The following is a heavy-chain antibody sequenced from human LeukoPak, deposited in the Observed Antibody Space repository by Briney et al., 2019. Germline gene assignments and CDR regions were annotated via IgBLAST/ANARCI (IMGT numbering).Heavy chain of an antibody. D-gene: IGHD4-17*01. J-gene: IGHJ4*02. CDR2: IYYSGST. V-gene: IGHV4-59*01. Sequence: SETLSLTCTVSGGSISSYYWSWIRQPPGKGLDWIGYIYYSGSTNYNPSLKSRVTISVDTSKNQFSLKLSSVTAADTAVYYCARDLGGDYDYWGQGTLVTVSS. CDR3: ARDLGGDYDY. CDR1: GGSISSYY.